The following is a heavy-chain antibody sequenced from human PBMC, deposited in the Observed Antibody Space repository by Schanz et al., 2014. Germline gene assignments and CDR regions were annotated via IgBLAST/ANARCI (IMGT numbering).Heavy chain of an antibody. V-gene: IGHV3-21*01. CDR1: GFTFSNYG. J-gene: IGHJ5*02. D-gene: IGHD6-13*01. CDR3: ARGRARQLVHWFDP. Sequence: VQLVESGGGVVRPGRSLRLSCAASGFTFSNYGMHWIRQAPGKGLEWVSSISSSGSYIYFPDSVKGRFTISRDNAKNSLYLEMNSLRAEDTAVYYCARGRARQLVHWFDPWGQGTLVTVSS. CDR2: ISSSGSYI.